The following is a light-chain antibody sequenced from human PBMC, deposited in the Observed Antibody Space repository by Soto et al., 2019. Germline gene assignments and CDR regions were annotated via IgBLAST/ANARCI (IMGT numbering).Light chain of an antibody. Sequence: EIVLTQSPATLSLSPGERATLSCRASQRVSSYLAWYQQKPGQAPRLLIYDASHRATGLPARFGGSGSGTDCTLTISSREPEDFAVYYCQQRSNWPQYTFGQGNKRQIK. V-gene: IGKV3-11*01. J-gene: IGKJ2*01. CDR3: QQRSNWPQYT. CDR2: DAS. CDR1: QRVSSY.